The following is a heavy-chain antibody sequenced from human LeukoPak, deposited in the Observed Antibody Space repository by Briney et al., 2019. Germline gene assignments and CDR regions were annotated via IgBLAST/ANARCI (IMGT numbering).Heavy chain of an antibody. CDR2: INTDTRGT. CDR3: ARAGACHFDN. Sequence: PSETLSLTCTVSGGSISSYYWMHWVRQAPGKGLVWVSIINTDTRGTYYADSVKGQFTISRDNAKNTLYLHMNSLRAEDTAVYYCARAGACHFDNWGQGTLVTVSS. J-gene: IGHJ4*02. CDR1: GGSISSYYW. D-gene: IGHD3-10*01. V-gene: IGHV3-74*01.